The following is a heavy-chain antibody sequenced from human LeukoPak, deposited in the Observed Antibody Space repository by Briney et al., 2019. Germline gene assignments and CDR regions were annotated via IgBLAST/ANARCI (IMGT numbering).Heavy chain of an antibody. V-gene: IGHV3-21*01. CDR1: GFTFSSYS. Sequence: PGGSLRLPCAASGFTFSSYSMNWVRQAPGKGLEWVSSISSSSSYIYYADSVKGRFTISRDNAKNSLYLQMNSLSAEDTAVYYRARAPTLHCSSTSCYDGGYWGQGTLVTVSS. D-gene: IGHD2-2*01. J-gene: IGHJ4*02. CDR2: ISSSSSYI. CDR3: ARAPTLHCSSTSCYDGGY.